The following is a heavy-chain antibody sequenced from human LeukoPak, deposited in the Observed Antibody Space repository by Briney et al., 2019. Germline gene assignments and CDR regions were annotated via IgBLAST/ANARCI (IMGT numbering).Heavy chain of an antibody. J-gene: IGHJ4*02. D-gene: IGHD3-10*01. CDR1: GGSVSSGSYY. V-gene: IGHV4-61*01. CDR2: IYYSGST. CDR3: ARLHYYGSGVDY. Sequence: SETLSLTCTVSGGSVSSGSYYWSWIRQPPGKGLEWIGYIYYSGSTNYNPSLKSRVTISVDTSKNQFSLKLSSVTAADTAVYYCARLHYYGSGVDYWGQGTLVTVSS.